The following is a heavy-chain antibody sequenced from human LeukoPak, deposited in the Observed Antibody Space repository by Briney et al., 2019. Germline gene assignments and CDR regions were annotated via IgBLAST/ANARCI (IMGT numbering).Heavy chain of an antibody. CDR3: ARGRAGYYYDY. J-gene: IGHJ4*02. CDR2: ISSGRSTI. CDR1: GFTFSSYS. V-gene: IGHV3-48*02. Sequence: GGSLRLSCAACGFTFSSYSLNWVRQAPGKGLEWVSYISSGRSTIYYADSVKGRFTISRDNAKNSLYLQVNSLRDEDTAVYYCARGRAGYYYDYWGQGTLVTVSS. D-gene: IGHD6-13*01.